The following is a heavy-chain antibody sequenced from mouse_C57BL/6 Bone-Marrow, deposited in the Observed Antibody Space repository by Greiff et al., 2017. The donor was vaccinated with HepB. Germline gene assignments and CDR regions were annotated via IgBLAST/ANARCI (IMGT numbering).Heavy chain of an antibody. CDR3: ARSYSNSWFAY. V-gene: IGHV1-69*01. CDR1: GYTFTSYW. J-gene: IGHJ3*01. CDR2: IDPSDSYT. D-gene: IGHD2-5*01. Sequence: QVQLQQPGAELVMPGASVKLSCKASGYTFTSYWMHWVKQRPGQGLEWIGEIDPSDSYTNYNQKFKGKSTLTVDKSSSTAYMQLSSLTSEDSAVYYCARSYSNSWFAYWGQGTLVTVSA.